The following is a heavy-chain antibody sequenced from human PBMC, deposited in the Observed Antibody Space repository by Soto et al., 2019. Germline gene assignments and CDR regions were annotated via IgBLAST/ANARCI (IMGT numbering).Heavy chain of an antibody. J-gene: IGHJ1*01. CDR2: ISYDGSNK. CDR3: ARDKGDGYNYVYFQH. CDR1: GFTFSSYA. Sequence: QVQLVESGGGVVQPGRSLRLSCAASGFTFSSYAMHWVRQAPGKGLEWVAVISYDGSNKYYADSVKGRFTISRDNSKNTLYLQMNSLRAEDTAVYYCARDKGDGYNYVYFQHWGQGTLVTVSS. D-gene: IGHD5-12*01. V-gene: IGHV3-30-3*01.